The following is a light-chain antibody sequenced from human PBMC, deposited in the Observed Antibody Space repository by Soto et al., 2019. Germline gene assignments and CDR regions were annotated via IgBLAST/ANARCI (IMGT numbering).Light chain of an antibody. J-gene: IGLJ3*02. CDR2: EGS. Sequence: QSVLTQPASVSGSPGQSITISCTGTSRDVGAYIYVSWYQQHPGQAPKLLIYEGSNRPSGVSDRFSGSRSGNSASLTISGLEGEDESYCHCRSYRPRSTWVFRGGTKLTVL. CDR1: SRDVGAYIY. CDR3: RSYRPRSTWV. V-gene: IGLV2-14*01.